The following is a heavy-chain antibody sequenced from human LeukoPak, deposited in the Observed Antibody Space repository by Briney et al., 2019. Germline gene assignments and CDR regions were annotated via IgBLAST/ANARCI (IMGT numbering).Heavy chain of an antibody. J-gene: IGHJ4*02. V-gene: IGHV3-74*01. CDR1: GFTFGNHW. CDR2: INSDGSST. CDR3: ARDTSNSPDY. D-gene: IGHD4-11*01. Sequence: GGSLRLSWAASGFTFGNHWMHWDRQAPGKVLVWVSRINSDGSSTRYADSVKGRFTTSRDNAKNTLYLQMNSLRAEDTAVYYCARDTSNSPDYWGRGTLVTVSS.